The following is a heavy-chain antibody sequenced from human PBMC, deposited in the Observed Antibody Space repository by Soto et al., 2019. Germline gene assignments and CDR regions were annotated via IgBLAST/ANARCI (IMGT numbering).Heavy chain of an antibody. CDR2: ISNSGST. CDR1: GGSVTSDEDY. V-gene: IGHV4-30-4*01. J-gene: IGHJ4*02. Sequence: SETLSLTCTVSGGSVTSDEDYWSWIRQSPGKGLEWIGYISNSGSTGYSPSLKTRLSMSVDRSKNQFTLRLTSVTPEDSAVYFCTRDLVVWYNRIDNHFDSWGQGTLVTVSS. CDR3: TRDLVVWYNRIDNHFDS. D-gene: IGHD1-1*01.